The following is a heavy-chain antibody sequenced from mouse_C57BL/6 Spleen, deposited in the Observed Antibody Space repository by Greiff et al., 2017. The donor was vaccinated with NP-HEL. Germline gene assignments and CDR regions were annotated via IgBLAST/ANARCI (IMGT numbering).Heavy chain of an antibody. CDR1: GFTFSSYG. D-gene: IGHD2-4*01. CDR2: ISSGGSYT. CDR3: ARQGDYVGFAY. Sequence: DVQLVESGGDLVKPGGSLKLSCAASGFTFSSYGMSWVRQTPDKRLEWVATISSGGSYTYYPDSVKGRFTISRDNAKNTLYLQMSSLKSEDTAMYYCARQGDYVGFAYWGQGTLVTVSA. J-gene: IGHJ3*01. V-gene: IGHV5-6*01.